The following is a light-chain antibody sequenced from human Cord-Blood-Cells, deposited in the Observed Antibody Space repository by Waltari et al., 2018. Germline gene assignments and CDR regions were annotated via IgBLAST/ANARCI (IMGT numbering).Light chain of an antibody. CDR3: SSYTSSSTLV. CDR1: SSDVGGYNY. CDR2: DVS. J-gene: IGLJ1*01. Sequence: QSALTQPASVSGSPGQSITISCPGTSSDVGGYNYVSWYQQHPAKAPKLMIYDVSNRPEVVSNRFSGSKSGNTASRTISGLQAEDEADYYCSSYTSSSTLVFGTGTKVTVL. V-gene: IGLV2-14*03.